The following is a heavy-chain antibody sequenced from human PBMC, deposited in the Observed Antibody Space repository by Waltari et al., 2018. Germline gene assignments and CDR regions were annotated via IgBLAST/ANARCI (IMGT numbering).Heavy chain of an antibody. CDR3: ASSSTIFGVVHFDY. J-gene: IGHJ4*02. Sequence: SLTCTVSGGSISSYYWSWIRQPPGKGLEWIGYIYYSGSTNYNPSLKSRVTISVDTSKNQFSLKLSSVTAADTAVYYCASSSTIFGVVHFDYWGQGTLVTVSS. D-gene: IGHD3-3*01. V-gene: IGHV4-59*08. CDR2: IYYSGST. CDR1: GGSISSYY.